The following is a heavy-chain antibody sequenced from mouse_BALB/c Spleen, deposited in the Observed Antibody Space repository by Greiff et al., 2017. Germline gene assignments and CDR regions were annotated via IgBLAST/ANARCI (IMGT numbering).Heavy chain of an antibody. V-gene: IGHV2-9*02. J-gene: IGHJ2*01. CDR3: ARDDGNYPDY. D-gene: IGHD2-3*01. CDR1: GFSLTSYG. CDR2: IWAGGST. Sequence: QVQLKESGPGLVAPSQSLSITCTVSGFSLTSYGVHWVRQPPGKGLEWLGVIWAGGSTNYNSALMSRLSISKDNSKSQVFLKMNSLPTDDTAMYYCARDDGNYPDYWGQGTTLTVSS.